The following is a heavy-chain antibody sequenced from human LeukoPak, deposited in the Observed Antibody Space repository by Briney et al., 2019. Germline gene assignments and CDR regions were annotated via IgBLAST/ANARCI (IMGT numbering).Heavy chain of an antibody. Sequence: GWSLRLSCAASGFTFADYDMHWVRQAPGKGLEWVSGISWDRVTIGYADSVKGRFTISRDNAKNSLYLQMNSLRAEDTALYYCVRRYCSSTSYHFDYWGQGTLVTVSS. J-gene: IGHJ4*02. CDR3: VRRYCSSTSYHFDY. CDR2: ISWDRVTI. V-gene: IGHV3-9*01. CDR1: GFTFADYD. D-gene: IGHD2-2*01.